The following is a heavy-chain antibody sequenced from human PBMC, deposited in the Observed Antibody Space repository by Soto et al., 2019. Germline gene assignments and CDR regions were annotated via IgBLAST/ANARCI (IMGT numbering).Heavy chain of an antibody. CDR2: MNPNSGNT. D-gene: IGHD2-8*01. J-gene: IGHJ4*02. Sequence: ASVKVSCKASGYTFTNYDINWVRQATGQGLEWMGWMNPNSGNTGYAQKFQGRVTMTRNTSISTAYMGLSSLRSEDTAVYYCARGRGDIILMVYAKYFDFWGQGTLVTVS. CDR3: ARGRGDIILMVYAKYFDF. CDR1: GYTFTNYD. V-gene: IGHV1-8*01.